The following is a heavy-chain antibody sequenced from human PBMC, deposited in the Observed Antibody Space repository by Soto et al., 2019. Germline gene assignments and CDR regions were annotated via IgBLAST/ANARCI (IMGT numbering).Heavy chain of an antibody. CDR1: GFTFSTYA. CDR3: ARNSLDYGDYPYNWFDP. D-gene: IGHD4-17*01. Sequence: LVESGGGVVQPGRSLRLSCAASGFTFSTYAMHWVHQAPGKGLEWVAIISYDGSNRYYADSVKGRFTISRDNSKNTLYLQMSSLRAEDTAVYYCARNSLDYGDYPYNWFDPWGQGTLVTVSS. CDR2: ISYDGSNR. J-gene: IGHJ5*02. V-gene: IGHV3-30-3*01.